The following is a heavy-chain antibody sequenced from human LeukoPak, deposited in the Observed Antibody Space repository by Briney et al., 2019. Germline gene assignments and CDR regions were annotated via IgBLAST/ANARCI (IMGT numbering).Heavy chain of an antibody. CDR3: ARELPLAYGHHDAFDV. CDR1: GFSVSNNY. CDR2: IYRDGDT. Sequence: QSGGSLRLSCAASGFSVSNNYMGWVRQDPGKGLEWVSVIYRDGDTYYADSVKGRFTISRDISRNTVYLQMNRLGAEDTAVYYCARELPLAYGHHDAFDVWGQGTMVTLSS. D-gene: IGHD3-16*01. V-gene: IGHV3-53*01. J-gene: IGHJ3*01.